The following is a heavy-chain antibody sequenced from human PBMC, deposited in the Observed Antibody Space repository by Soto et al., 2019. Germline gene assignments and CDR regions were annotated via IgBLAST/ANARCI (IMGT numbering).Heavy chain of an antibody. CDR2: INPKSGGT. V-gene: IGHV1-2*02. CDR3: ARDSIVARYYFDY. J-gene: IGHJ4*02. D-gene: IGHD6-6*01. CDR1: GYTFTGYY. Sequence: GASVKVSCKASGYTFTGYYMHWVRQAPGQGLEWMGWINPKSGGTNYAQKFQGRVTLTSDTSTSTAYMQLSRLRSEDTAVYFCARDSIVARYYFDYWGQGTPVTVSS.